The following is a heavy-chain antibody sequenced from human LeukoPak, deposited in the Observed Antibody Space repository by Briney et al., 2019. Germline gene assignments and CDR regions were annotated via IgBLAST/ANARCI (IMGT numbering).Heavy chain of an antibody. CDR1: GFTFSSYA. J-gene: IGHJ4*02. Sequence: GGSPRLSCAASGFTFSSYAMSWVRQAPGKGLEWVSAISGSGGSTYYADSVKGRFTISRDNSKNTLYLQMNSLRAEDTAVYYCANLPLIAAAAYWGQGTLVTVSS. D-gene: IGHD6-13*01. CDR2: ISGSGGST. V-gene: IGHV3-23*01. CDR3: ANLPLIAAAAY.